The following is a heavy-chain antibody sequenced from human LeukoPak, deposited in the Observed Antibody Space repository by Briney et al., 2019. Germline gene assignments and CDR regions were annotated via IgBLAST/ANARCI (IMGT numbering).Heavy chain of an antibody. CDR1: GFTFDCYA. J-gene: IGHJ4*02. Sequence: SLRLSRAASGFTFDCYAMDWVRQGPGKGLEWGSGISWNSGSIGYADSVKGRFTISRDNAKNSLYLQMNSLRAEDTALYYCAKDILYYYGSGSYGLWGQGTLVTVSS. CDR2: ISWNSGSI. V-gene: IGHV3-9*01. D-gene: IGHD3-10*01. CDR3: AKDILYYYGSGSYGL.